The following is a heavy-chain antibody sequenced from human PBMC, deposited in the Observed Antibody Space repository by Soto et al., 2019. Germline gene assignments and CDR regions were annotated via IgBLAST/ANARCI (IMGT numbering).Heavy chain of an antibody. Sequence: QITLKESGPARVNPTQTLTLTCTISGFSLTTSGVGVGWIRQPPGKTLEWLAVIYWDDDKRYSPSLQTRLTITKDTSKNEVVLTMINMDPVDTATYYCVECPWRGYEAWFDPWGPGTLVTVSS. CDR2: IYWDDDK. CDR3: VECPWRGYEAWFDP. J-gene: IGHJ5*02. D-gene: IGHD3-3*01. V-gene: IGHV2-5*02. CDR1: GFSLTTSGVG.